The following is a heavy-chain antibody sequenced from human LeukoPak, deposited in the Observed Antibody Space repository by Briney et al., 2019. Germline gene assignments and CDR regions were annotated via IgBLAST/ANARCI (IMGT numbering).Heavy chain of an antibody. CDR2: IYSGGST. CDR3: AREGTV. V-gene: IGHV3-66*01. Sequence: PGGSLRLSCAASGFTVSSNSMSWVRQAPGKGLEWVSIIYSGGSTYNADSVKCKFTISRDNYKNKMYLQMNSLRAEDTAVYHCAREGTVRGQGTLVTVSS. CDR1: GFTVSSNS. J-gene: IGHJ4*02. D-gene: IGHD4-11*01.